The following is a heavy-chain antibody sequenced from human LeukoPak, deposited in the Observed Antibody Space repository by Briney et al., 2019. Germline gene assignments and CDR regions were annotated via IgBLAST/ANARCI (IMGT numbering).Heavy chain of an antibody. CDR2: IRYDGSNK. CDR1: GFTFSSYG. J-gene: IGHJ4*02. Sequence: GGSLRLSCAASGFTFSSYGMHWVRQAPGKGLEWVAFIRYDGSNKYYAASVKGRFTISRGNSKNTLYLQMNSLRAEDTAVYYCAYDYSNSLDYWGQGTLVTVSS. D-gene: IGHD4-11*01. CDR3: AYDYSNSLDY. V-gene: IGHV3-30*02.